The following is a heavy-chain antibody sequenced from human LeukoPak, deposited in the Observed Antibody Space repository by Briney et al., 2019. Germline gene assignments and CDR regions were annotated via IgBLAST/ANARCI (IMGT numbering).Heavy chain of an antibody. CDR3: AGDEDILTGYSPGYFDY. V-gene: IGHV4-39*01. D-gene: IGHD3-9*01. Sequence: PSETLSLTCTVSGGSISSSSYNWGWIRQPPGKGLEWIGTIYYRGSAYYNPALKSRVTISIDTSKNQFSLKLSSVTAADTAVYYCAGDEDILTGYSPGYFDYWGQGTLVTVSS. CDR1: GGSISSSSYN. CDR2: IYYRGSA. J-gene: IGHJ4*02.